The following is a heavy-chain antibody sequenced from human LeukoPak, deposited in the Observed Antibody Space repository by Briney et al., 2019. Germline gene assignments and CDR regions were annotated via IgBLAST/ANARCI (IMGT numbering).Heavy chain of an antibody. J-gene: IGHJ4*02. CDR1: GFTFSSYG. V-gene: IGHV3-33*08. CDR2: IWYDGSNK. Sequence: AGGSLRLSCAASGFTFSSYGMHWVRQAPGKGLEWVAVIWYDGSNKYYADSVKGRFTISRDNSKNTLYPQMNSLRAEDTAVYYCARDLPRYCSGGSCSPPLGYWGQGTLVTVSS. CDR3: ARDLPRYCSGGSCSPPLGY. D-gene: IGHD2-15*01.